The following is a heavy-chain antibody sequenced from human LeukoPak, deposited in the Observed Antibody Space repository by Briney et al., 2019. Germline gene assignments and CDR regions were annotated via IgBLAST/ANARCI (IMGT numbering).Heavy chain of an antibody. CDR1: GFTVSSNY. D-gene: IGHD2-2*01. V-gene: IGHV3-66*01. Sequence: GGSLRLSCAASGFTVSSNYMSWVRQAPGKGLEWVSVIYSGGSTYYADSVKGRFTISRDNSKNTLYLQMNSLRAEDTAVYYCARGQCSSTSCLFDYWGQGTLVTVSS. CDR3: ARGQCSSTSCLFDY. J-gene: IGHJ4*02. CDR2: IYSGGST.